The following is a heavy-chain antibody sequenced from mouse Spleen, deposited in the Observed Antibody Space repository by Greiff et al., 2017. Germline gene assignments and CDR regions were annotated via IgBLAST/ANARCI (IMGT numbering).Heavy chain of an antibody. CDR3: ARWRDPYYFDY. V-gene: IGHV1-82*01. Sequence: QVQLKESGPELVKPGASVKISCKASGYAFSSSWMNWVKQRPGKGLEWIGRIYPGDGDTNYNGKFKGKATLTADKSSSTAYMQLSSLTSEDSAVYFCARWRDPYYFDYWGQGTTLTVSS. J-gene: IGHJ2*01. CDR2: IYPGDGDT. CDR1: GYAFSSSW. D-gene: IGHD3-3*01.